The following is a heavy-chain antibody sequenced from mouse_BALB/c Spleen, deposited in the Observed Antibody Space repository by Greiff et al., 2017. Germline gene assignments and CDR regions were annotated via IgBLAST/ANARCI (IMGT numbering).Heavy chain of an antibody. CDR3: ARNYYGSSYDWFAY. J-gene: IGHJ3*01. CDR1: GFTFSSYA. CDR2: ISSGGSYT. Sequence: EVQLVESGGGLVKPGGSLKLSCAASGFTFSSYAMSWVRQTPEKRLEWVATISSGGSYTYYPDSVKGRFTISRDNAKNTLYLQMSSLRSEDTAMYYGARNYYGSSYDWFAYWGQGTLVTVSA. D-gene: IGHD1-1*01. V-gene: IGHV5-9-3*01.